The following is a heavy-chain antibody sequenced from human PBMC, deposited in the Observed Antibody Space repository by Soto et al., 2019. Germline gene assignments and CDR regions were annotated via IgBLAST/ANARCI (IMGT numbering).Heavy chain of an antibody. CDR1: GGSFSGYY. CDR2: INHGGST. D-gene: IGHD1-26*01. CDR3: ARGEVGATTNYYYYGMDV. Sequence: TSETLSLTCAVYGGSFSGYYWSWIRQPPGKGLEWIGEINHGGSTNYNPSLKSRVTISVDTSKNQFSLKLSSVSAADTAVYYCARGEVGATTNYYYYGMDVWGQGTTVTVSS. V-gene: IGHV4-34*01. J-gene: IGHJ6*02.